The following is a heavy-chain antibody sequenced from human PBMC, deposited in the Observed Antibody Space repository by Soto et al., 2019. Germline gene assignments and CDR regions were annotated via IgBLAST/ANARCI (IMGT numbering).Heavy chain of an antibody. CDR1: GGSISSGDYY. Sequence: SETLSLTCTVSGGSISSGDYYWSWIRQPPGKGLEWIGYIYYSGSTYYNPSLKSRVTISVDTSENQFSLKLSSVTAADTAVYYCARGGYCSGGLCPFDYWGQGTLVTVSS. J-gene: IGHJ4*02. V-gene: IGHV4-30-4*01. CDR3: ARGGYCSGGLCPFDY. D-gene: IGHD2-8*02. CDR2: IYYSGST.